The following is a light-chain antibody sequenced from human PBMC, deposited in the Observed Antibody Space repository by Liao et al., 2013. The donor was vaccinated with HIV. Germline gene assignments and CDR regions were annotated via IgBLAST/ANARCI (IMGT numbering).Light chain of an antibody. J-gene: IGLJ1*01. V-gene: IGLV3-25*03. CDR3: QSADSSGTYV. Sequence: SYELKQPPSVSVSPGQTARITCSGDALPKYYAYWYQQKPGQAPVLVIYKDSERPSGIPERFSGSGSGTTATLTISGVQAEDEADYYCQSADSSGTYVFGTGTRVT. CDR2: KDS. CDR1: ALPKYY.